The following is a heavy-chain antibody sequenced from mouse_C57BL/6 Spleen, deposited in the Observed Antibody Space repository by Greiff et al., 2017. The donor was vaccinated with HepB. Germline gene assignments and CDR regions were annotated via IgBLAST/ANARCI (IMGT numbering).Heavy chain of an antibody. D-gene: IGHD2-2*01. CDR1: GFTFSSYA. CDR2: ISDGGSYT. CDR3: ARDGYDVGYFDY. V-gene: IGHV5-4*01. J-gene: IGHJ2*01. Sequence: EVHLVESGGGLVKPGGSLKLSCAASGFTFSSYAMSWVRQTPEKRLEWVATISDGGSYTYYPDNVKGRFTISRDNAKNNLYLQMSHLKSEDTAMYYCARDGYDVGYFDYWGQGTTLTVSS.